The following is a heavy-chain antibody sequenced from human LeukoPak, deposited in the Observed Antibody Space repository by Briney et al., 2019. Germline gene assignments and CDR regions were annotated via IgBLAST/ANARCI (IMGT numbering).Heavy chain of an antibody. D-gene: IGHD3-22*01. CDR3: ASLSSAGSGGFDY. Sequence: GGSLRLSCAASGFXFSSYGIHWVRQAPGKGLEWMAFISYDGSNKYYADSVKGRFTISRDNSKNTLYLQMNSLRAEDTAVYYCASLSSAGSGGFDYWGQGTLVTVSS. CDR1: GFXFSSYG. V-gene: IGHV3-30*19. J-gene: IGHJ4*02. CDR2: ISYDGSNK.